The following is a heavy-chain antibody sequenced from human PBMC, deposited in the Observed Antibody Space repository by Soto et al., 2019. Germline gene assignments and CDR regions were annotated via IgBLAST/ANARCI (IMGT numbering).Heavy chain of an antibody. V-gene: IGHV4-34*01. CDR2: INHSGST. J-gene: IGHJ5*02. Sequence: SETLSLTCAVYGGSFSGYYWSWIRQPPGKGLEWIGEINHSGSTNYNPSLKSRVTISRDNSKNTLYLQMNSLRAEDTAVYYCAKDLSPYSNWFDPCGQGTLVTVSS. CDR1: GGSFSGYY. CDR3: AKDLSPYSNWFDP. D-gene: IGHD1-1*01.